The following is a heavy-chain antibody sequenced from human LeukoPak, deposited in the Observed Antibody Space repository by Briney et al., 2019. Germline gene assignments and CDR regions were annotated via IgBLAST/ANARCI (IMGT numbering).Heavy chain of an antibody. CDR1: GGSISSSSYY. D-gene: IGHD6-13*01. CDR2: IYYSGST. Sequence: PSETLSLTCTVSGGSISSSSYYWGWIRQPPGKGLEWIGYIYYSGSTNYNPSLKSRVTISVDTSKNQFSLKLSSVTAADTAVYYCARGGIAAAGPPYFQHWGQGTLVTVSS. V-gene: IGHV4-61*05. J-gene: IGHJ1*01. CDR3: ARGGIAAAGPPYFQH.